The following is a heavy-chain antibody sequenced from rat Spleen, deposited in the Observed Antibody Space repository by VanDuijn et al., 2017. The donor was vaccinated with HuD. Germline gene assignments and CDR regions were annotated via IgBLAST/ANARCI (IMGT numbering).Heavy chain of an antibody. Sequence: EVQLVESGGGLVQPGRSLKLSCAASGFTPGDYVMHWIRPAPTKGPEWVTAISPSGATTNDRDSVKGRFTISRDNARGTLYLQMDSLRSEDTATYYCARVGTRVSRFAYWGQGTLVTVSS. CDR2: ISPSGATT. J-gene: IGHJ3*01. V-gene: IGHV5-19*01. D-gene: IGHD1-4*01. CDR1: GFTPGDYV. CDR3: ARVGTRVSRFAY.